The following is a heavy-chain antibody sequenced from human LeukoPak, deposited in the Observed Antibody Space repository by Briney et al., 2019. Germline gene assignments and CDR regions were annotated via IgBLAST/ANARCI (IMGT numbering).Heavy chain of an antibody. D-gene: IGHD5-24*01. CDR1: GGSISSGSYY. V-gene: IGHV4-61*02. J-gene: IGHJ4*02. Sequence: PSETLSLTCTVSGGSISSGSYYWSWIRQPAGKGLEWIGRIYTSGSTNYNPSLKSRATISVDTSKNQFSLKLSSVTAADTAVYYCARVINMGDGYNYYDYWGQGTLVTVSS. CDR2: IYTSGST. CDR3: ARVINMGDGYNYYDY.